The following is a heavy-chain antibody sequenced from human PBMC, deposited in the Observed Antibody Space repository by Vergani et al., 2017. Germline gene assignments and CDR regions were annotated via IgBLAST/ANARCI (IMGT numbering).Heavy chain of an antibody. Sequence: EVQLLESGGSLKQPGGSVRLSCAASGFTFSTYAMHWVRQAPGKGLEWVSALTGASGSANYADSFKGRFIISRDNSRDTLYLQMNSLRPEDTATYDCVNDAGSYENFFDSWGQETRVTVSS. D-gene: IGHD3-10*01. V-gene: IGHV3-23*01. CDR1: GFTFSTYA. CDR2: LTGASGSA. J-gene: IGHJ4*02. CDR3: VNDAGSYENFFDS.